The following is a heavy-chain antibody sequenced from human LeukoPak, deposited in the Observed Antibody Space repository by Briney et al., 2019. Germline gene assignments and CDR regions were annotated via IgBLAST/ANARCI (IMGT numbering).Heavy chain of an antibody. D-gene: IGHD1-1*01. CDR1: GFTFSSYM. V-gene: IGHV3-21*01. J-gene: IGHJ4*02. Sequence: PGGSLRLSCAASGFTFSSYMMNWVRQAPGKGLEWVSSINSGSTYTYYTESVKGRFIVSRDNAKNSLFLQMNSLRAEDTAIYYCARSLTTLTYEGYWGQGTLVTVSP. CDR3: ARSLTTLTYEGY. CDR2: INSGSTYT.